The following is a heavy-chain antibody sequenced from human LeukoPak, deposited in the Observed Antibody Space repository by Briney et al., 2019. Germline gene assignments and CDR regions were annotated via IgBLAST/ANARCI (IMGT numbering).Heavy chain of an antibody. D-gene: IGHD1-26*01. V-gene: IGHV3-7*01. J-gene: IGHJ4*02. CDR3: ARSEWELRASDY. CDR2: IKQDESEK. CDR1: GFTFSSYA. Sequence: GGSLRLSCAASGFTFSSYAMSWVRQAPGKGLEWVANIKQDESEKYYVDSVKGRFTISRDNAKNSLYLQMNSLRAEDTAVYYCARSEWELRASDYWGQGTLVTVSS.